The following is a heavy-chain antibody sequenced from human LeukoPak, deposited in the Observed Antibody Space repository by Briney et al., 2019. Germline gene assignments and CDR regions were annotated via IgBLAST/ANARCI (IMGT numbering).Heavy chain of an antibody. D-gene: IGHD3-22*01. CDR1: GYTFTGYY. CDR3: ARDMDFESRDSRGYYKDY. V-gene: IGHV1-2*06. J-gene: IGHJ4*02. Sequence: ASVKVSCKASGYTFTGYYMHWVRQAPGQGLEWMGRINPNSGGTNYAQKFQGRVTMTRDTSISTAYMELSRLRSDDTAVYYCARDMDFESRDSRGYYKDYWGQGTLVTVSS. CDR2: INPNSGGT.